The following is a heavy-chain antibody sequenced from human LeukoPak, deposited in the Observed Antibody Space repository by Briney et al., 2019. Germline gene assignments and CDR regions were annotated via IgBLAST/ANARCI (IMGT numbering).Heavy chain of an antibody. CDR2: IYTSGST. D-gene: IGHD3-3*01. Sequence: SETLSLTCTVSGGSISSYYWSWIRQPAGKGLEWIGRIYTSGSTNYNPYLKSRVTMSVDTSKNQFSLKLSSVTAADTAVYYCARDLSEYYDFWSGYYDAFDIWGQGTMVTVCS. CDR1: GGSISSYY. V-gene: IGHV4-4*07. J-gene: IGHJ3*02. CDR3: ARDLSEYYDFWSGYYDAFDI.